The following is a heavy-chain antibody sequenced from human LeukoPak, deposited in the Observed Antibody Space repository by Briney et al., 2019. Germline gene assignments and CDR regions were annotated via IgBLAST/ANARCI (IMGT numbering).Heavy chain of an antibody. D-gene: IGHD1-26*01. CDR2: ISSSSSTI. V-gene: IGHV3-48*01. Sequence: PGGSLRLSCAASGFTFSSYSMNWVRQAPGKGLEWVSYISSSSSTIYYADSVKGRFTISRDNAKNSLYLQMNSLRAEDTAVYYCARGNQEWEPPSAFDIWGQGTMVTVSS. CDR1: GFTFSSYS. J-gene: IGHJ3*02. CDR3: ARGNQEWEPPSAFDI.